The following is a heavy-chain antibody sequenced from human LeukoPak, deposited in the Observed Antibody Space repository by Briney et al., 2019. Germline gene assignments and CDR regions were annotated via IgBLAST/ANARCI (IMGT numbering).Heavy chain of an antibody. D-gene: IGHD4-17*01. J-gene: IGHJ4*02. V-gene: IGHV1-18*01. CDR2: ISAYNGNT. CDR1: GYTFTSYG. CDR3: ARSLSPVTTYYFDY. Sequence: ASVKVSCKASGYTFTSYGISWVRQAPGQGLEWMGWISAYNGNTNYAQKLQGRVTMTTDTSTSTAYMELRSLRSDDTAVYYCARSLSPVTTYYFDYWGQGTLVTVPS.